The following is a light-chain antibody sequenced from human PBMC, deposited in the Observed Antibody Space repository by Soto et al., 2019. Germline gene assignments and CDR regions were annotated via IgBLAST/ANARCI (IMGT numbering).Light chain of an antibody. CDR3: QVWDSSSDQVV. V-gene: IGLV3-21*01. J-gene: IGLJ2*01. Sequence: SYELTQPPSVSVAAGRTARVACGGHNIGIKSVHWYQQRPGQAPVLVISYDSDRPSGIPERFSASNSGNTATLTIIRVEAGDEANYYCQVWDSSSDQVVFGGGTKLTV. CDR2: YDS. CDR1: NIGIKS.